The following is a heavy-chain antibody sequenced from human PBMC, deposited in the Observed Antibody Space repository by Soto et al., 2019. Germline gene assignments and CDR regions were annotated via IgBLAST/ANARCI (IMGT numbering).Heavy chain of an antibody. V-gene: IGHV3-23*01. J-gene: IGHJ4*02. Sequence: GGSLRLSCAASGFSLSPYWMHWVRQAPGKGQEWVSGITGSGLTIEHSASVKGRFTISRDNSKNTVYLQMNSLRAEDTAIYYCAKDDVSSDGLWLVSDWGQGTPVTVSS. CDR2: ITGSGLTI. CDR3: AKDDVSSDGLWLVSD. CDR1: GFSLSPYW. D-gene: IGHD2-21*02.